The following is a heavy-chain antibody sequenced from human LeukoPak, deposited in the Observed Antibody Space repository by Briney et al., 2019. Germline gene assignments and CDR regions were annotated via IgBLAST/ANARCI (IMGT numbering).Heavy chain of an antibody. CDR2: ISYDGRQK. V-gene: IGHV3-30*14. J-gene: IGHJ4*02. D-gene: IGHD6-6*01. CDR1: GFTFSTYA. CDR3: ASDPDSSSSGY. Sequence: PGGSLRLSCAASGFTFSTYAMHWVRQAPGKGLEWVAVISYDGRQKYYADSVKGRFTISRDNSKNTLFLQMNSLRDEDTAVYYCASDPDSSSSGYWGQGTLVTVSS.